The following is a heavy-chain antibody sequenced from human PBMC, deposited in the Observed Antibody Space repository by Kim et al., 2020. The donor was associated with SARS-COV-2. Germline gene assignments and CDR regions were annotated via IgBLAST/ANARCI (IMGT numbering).Heavy chain of an antibody. Sequence: GGSLRLSCAASGFTFSSYAMHWVRQAPGKGLEWVAVISYDGSNKYYADSVKGRFTISRDNSKNTLYLQMNSLRAEDTAVYYCARDSRVVGLGDSFDYWGQGTLVTVSS. CDR1: GFTFSSYA. CDR3: ARDSRVVGLGDSFDY. D-gene: IGHD1-26*01. CDR2: ISYDGSNK. J-gene: IGHJ4*02. V-gene: IGHV3-30*04.